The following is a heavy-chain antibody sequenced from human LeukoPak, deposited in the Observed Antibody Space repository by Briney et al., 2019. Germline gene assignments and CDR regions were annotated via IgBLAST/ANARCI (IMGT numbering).Heavy chain of an antibody. CDR2: INSDGSST. Sequence: PGGSLRLSCAASGFTFSSYWMHWVRQAPGKGLVWVSRINSDGSSTSYADSVKGRFTISRDNAKNTLYLQMNSLRAEDTAVYYCARAWGGSGSYYKIGHAFDIWGQGTMVTVSS. J-gene: IGHJ3*02. CDR1: GFTFSSYW. V-gene: IGHV3-74*01. CDR3: ARAWGGSGSYYKIGHAFDI. D-gene: IGHD3-10*01.